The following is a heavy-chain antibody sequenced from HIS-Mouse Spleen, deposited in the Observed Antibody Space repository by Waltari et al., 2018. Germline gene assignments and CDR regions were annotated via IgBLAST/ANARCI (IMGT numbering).Heavy chain of an antibody. CDR1: GGSISSSSYY. J-gene: IGHJ2*01. Sequence: QLQLQESGPGLVKPSETLSLTCTVSGGSISSSSYYWGWIRQPPGKGLEWIGSIYYSGSTYSHPSLKRRVTISVDTSKNQFSLKLSSVTAADTAVYYCAREIPYSSSWYDWYFDLWGRGTLVTVSS. CDR2: IYYSGST. V-gene: IGHV4-39*07. D-gene: IGHD6-13*01. CDR3: AREIPYSSSWYDWYFDL.